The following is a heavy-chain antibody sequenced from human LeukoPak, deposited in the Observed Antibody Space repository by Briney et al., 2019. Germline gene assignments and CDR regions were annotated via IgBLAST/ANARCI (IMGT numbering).Heavy chain of an antibody. CDR2: IYWNDDK. J-gene: IGHJ2*01. V-gene: IGHV2-5*01. CDR1: GFSLSTSGVG. CDR3: AHIRAKQQLVLGSLKYWYFDL. Sequence: SGPTLVHPTPTLTLTCTFSGFSLSTSGVGVGWIRQPPGKALEWLALIYWNDDKRYSPSLKSRLTITKDTSKNQVVLTMTNMDPVDTATYYCAHIRAKQQLVLGSLKYWYFDLGGRGTLVTVSA. D-gene: IGHD6-13*01.